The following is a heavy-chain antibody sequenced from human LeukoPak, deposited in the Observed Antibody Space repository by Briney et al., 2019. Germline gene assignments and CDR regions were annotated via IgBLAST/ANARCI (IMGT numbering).Heavy chain of an antibody. Sequence: SETLSLTCTVSGGPVSSYYWSWIRQPAGKGLEWIGRIYTSGSTNYNPSLKSRVTMSLDTSKNQFSLRLSSVTAADTAVYYCARGVYIAAAQYGYWGQGTLVTVSS. D-gene: IGHD6-13*01. CDR3: ARGVYIAAAQYGY. CDR1: GGPVSSYY. J-gene: IGHJ4*02. V-gene: IGHV4-4*07. CDR2: IYTSGST.